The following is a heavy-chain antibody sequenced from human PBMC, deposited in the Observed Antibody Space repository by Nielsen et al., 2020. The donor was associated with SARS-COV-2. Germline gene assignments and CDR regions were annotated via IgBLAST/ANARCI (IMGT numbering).Heavy chain of an antibody. Sequence: SETLSLTCTASGGSISSYYWSWIRQPPGKGLEWIGYIHHSGSTNYSPSLKSRVHISLDTSQNEFSLKLTSVTAADTAMYYCARDYFGDYLDGFDVWGQGTMVTVSS. CDR3: ARDYFGDYLDGFDV. J-gene: IGHJ3*01. V-gene: IGHV4-59*01. CDR2: IHHSGST. CDR1: GGSISSYY. D-gene: IGHD4-17*01.